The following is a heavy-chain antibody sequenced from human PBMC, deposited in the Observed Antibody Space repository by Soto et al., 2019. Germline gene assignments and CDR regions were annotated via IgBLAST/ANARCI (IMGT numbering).Heavy chain of an antibody. CDR3: VKGGYKTGWPPFDH. CDR2: ISDDGRTQ. Sequence: QVKLVESGGAVVQSGRSLRLSCTASRFRFSAYGMHWVSQAPGKGLEWVALISDDGRTQFFTDSVEGRFTISRDNSRNTLYLQMNSLRPEDTAVYYCVKGGYKTGWPPFDHWGHGTRVTVSS. D-gene: IGHD6-19*01. CDR1: RFRFSAYG. V-gene: IGHV3-30*18. J-gene: IGHJ4*01.